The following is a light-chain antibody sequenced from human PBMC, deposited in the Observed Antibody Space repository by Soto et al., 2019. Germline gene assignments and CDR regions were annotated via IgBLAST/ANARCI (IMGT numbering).Light chain of an antibody. CDR1: SGHSSYA. V-gene: IGLV4-69*01. CDR3: QTWGAGFSVV. Sequence: QPVLTQSPSASASLGASVKLTCTLSSGHSSYAIAWHQQQPEKGPRYLIKVNTDGSHNKGDGIPDRFSGSSSGAERYLTISSLQSEDEADYYCQTWGAGFSVVFGGGTKLTVL. CDR2: VNTDGSH. J-gene: IGLJ2*01.